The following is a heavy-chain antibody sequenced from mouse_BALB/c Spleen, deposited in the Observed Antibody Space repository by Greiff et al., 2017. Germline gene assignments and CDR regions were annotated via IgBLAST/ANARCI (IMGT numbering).Heavy chain of an antibody. CDR1: GYTFTSYW. J-gene: IGHJ2*01. CDR3: ARWGYNYYFDY. Sequence: QVQLKQPGAELVKPGASVKLSCKASGYTFTSYWMHWVKQRPGQGLEWIGEINPSNGRTNYNEKFKSKATLTVDKSSSTAYMQLSSLTSEDSAVYYCARWGYNYYFDYWGQGTTLTVSS. D-gene: IGHD2-14*01. V-gene: IGHV1S81*02. CDR2: INPSNGRT.